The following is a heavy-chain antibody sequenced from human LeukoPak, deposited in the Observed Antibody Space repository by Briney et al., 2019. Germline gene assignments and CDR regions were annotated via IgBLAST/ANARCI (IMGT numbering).Heavy chain of an antibody. D-gene: IGHD2-2*01. Sequence: TGGSLRLSCAASGFNFSDYYMSWIRQAPGKGLEWVSAISGSGGSTYYADSVKGRFTISRDNSKNTLYLQMNSLRAEDTAVYYCANSRRVVPAAYFDYWGQGTLVTVSS. CDR2: ISGSGGST. CDR3: ANSRRVVPAAYFDY. V-gene: IGHV3-23*01. J-gene: IGHJ4*02. CDR1: GFNFSDYY.